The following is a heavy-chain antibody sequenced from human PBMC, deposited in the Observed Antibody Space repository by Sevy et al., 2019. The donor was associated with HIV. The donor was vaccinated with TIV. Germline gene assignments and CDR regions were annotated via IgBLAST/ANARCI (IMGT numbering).Heavy chain of an antibody. J-gene: IGHJ5*02. D-gene: IGHD3-10*01. V-gene: IGHV4-39*01. CDR3: ARHIGGSGSPEGFNWFDP. CDR1: GGSISSSSYY. Sequence: SETLSLTCTVSGGSISSSSYYWGWIRQPPGKGLEWIGSIYYSGSTYYNPSLKSRVTISVDTSKNQFSLKLSSVTAADTAVDYWARHIGGSGSPEGFNWFDPWGQGTLVTVSS. CDR2: IYYSGST.